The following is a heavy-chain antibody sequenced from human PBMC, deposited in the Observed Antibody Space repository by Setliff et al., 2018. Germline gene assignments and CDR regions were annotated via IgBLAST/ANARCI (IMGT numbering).Heavy chain of an antibody. Sequence: PGGSLRLSCAASGFSFSDSAMHWVRQASGKGLEWIGRIRSKANSYATAYAASVKGGFTISRDDSKNTAYLQMKSLRAEDTAIYYCATSTITTYYFDYWGHGTLVTVSS. CDR1: GFSFSDSA. D-gene: IGHD4-4*01. CDR3: ATSTITTYYFDY. V-gene: IGHV3-73*01. CDR2: IRSKANSYAT. J-gene: IGHJ4*01.